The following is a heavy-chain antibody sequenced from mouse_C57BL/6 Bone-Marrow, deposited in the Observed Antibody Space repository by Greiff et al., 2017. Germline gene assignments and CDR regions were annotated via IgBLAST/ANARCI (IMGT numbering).Heavy chain of an antibody. Sequence: EVKLQESGAELVRPGASVKLSCTASGFNIKDYYMHWVKQRPEQGLEWIGRIDPEDGDTEYAPKFQGKATMTADTSSNTAYLQLSSLTSEDTAVYYCTPFITTVVGGNYWGQGTTLTVSS. D-gene: IGHD1-1*01. V-gene: IGHV14-1*01. J-gene: IGHJ2*01. CDR3: TPFITTVVGGNY. CDR2: IDPEDGDT. CDR1: GFNIKDYY.